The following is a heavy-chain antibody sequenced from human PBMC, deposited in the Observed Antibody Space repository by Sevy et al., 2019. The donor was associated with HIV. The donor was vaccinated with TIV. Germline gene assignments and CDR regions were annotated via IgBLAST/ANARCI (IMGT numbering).Heavy chain of an antibody. CDR2: ISHDGMNE. J-gene: IGHJ4*02. V-gene: IGHV3-30*04. D-gene: IGHD4-17*01. CDR3: AKVIGDTGDYVSDY. Sequence: GGSLRLSCTASEFTFSDYVMHWVRQTPGKGLEWVAIISHDGMNEDYADSVKGRFTISRDNSKNTLFLQMNTLRAEDTAVYYCAKVIGDTGDYVSDYWGQGTLVTVSS. CDR1: EFTFSDYV.